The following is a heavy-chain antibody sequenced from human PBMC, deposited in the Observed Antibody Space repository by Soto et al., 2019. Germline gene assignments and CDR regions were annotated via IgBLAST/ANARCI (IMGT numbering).Heavy chain of an antibody. D-gene: IGHD6-13*01. Sequence: LSLTCTVSGGSISSSSYYWGWIRQPPGKGLEWIGSIYYSGSTYYNPSLKSRVTISVDTSKNQFSLKLSSVTAADTAVYYCARRQQQLEPYYYYYYMDVWGKGTTVTVSS. V-gene: IGHV4-39*01. CDR3: ARRQQQLEPYYYYYYMDV. CDR1: GGSISSSSYY. CDR2: IYYSGST. J-gene: IGHJ6*03.